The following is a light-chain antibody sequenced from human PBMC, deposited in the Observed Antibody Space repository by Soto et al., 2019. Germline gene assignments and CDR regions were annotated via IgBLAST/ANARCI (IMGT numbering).Light chain of an antibody. CDR1: QNIRSY. J-gene: IGKJ1*01. V-gene: IGKV1-39*01. CDR3: QQSFSTPWT. CDR2: GTS. Sequence: DMQMTQSPPSLSASVGDRVTITCRASQNIRSYLNWYQQKPGKAPKLLIYGTSSLQSGVPPRFSGSGSETDFTLNISSLRPEDFATYYCQQSFSTPWTFGQGTKVEIK.